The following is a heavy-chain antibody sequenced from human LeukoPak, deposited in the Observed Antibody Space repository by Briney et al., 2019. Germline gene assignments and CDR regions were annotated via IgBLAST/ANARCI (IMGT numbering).Heavy chain of an antibody. CDR2: IYYSGST. J-gene: IGHJ4*02. CDR1: GGSISSYY. D-gene: IGHD1-26*01. CDR3: ARAYDGAAATFDY. V-gene: IGHV4-59*08. Sequence: SETLSLTCTVSGGSISSYYWSWIRQPPGKGLEWIGDIYYSGSTNYNPSLKSRVTISVDTSKNQFSLKLSSVTAADTAVYYCARAYDGAAATFDYWGQGTLVTVSS.